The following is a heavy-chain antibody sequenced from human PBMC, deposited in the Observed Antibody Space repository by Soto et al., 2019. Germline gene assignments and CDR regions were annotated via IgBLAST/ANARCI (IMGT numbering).Heavy chain of an antibody. V-gene: IGHV1-69*13. Sequence: SVKVSCKASGGTFSSYAISWVRQAPGQGLEWMGGIIPIFGTANYAQRSQGRVTITADESTSTAYMELSSLRSEDTAVYYCARERRSSSGYYYYYGMDVWGQGTTVTVS. CDR3: ARERRSSSGYYYYYGMDV. CDR2: IIPIFGTA. J-gene: IGHJ6*02. D-gene: IGHD3-22*01. CDR1: GGTFSSYA.